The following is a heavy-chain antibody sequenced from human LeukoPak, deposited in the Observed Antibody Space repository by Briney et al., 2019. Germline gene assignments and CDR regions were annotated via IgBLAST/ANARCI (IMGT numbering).Heavy chain of an antibody. V-gene: IGHV3-48*02. CDR1: GFTFSRYS. CDR2: ISSSTNTI. D-gene: IGHD4-23*01. Sequence: QPGGSLRLSCAASGFTFSRYSMNWVRQAPGKGLEWVSYISSSTNTIYYADSVKGRFTISRDNAKNSLFLQMNSLRDEDTAVYYCARGGYGANDDAFDIWGQGTMVTVSS. J-gene: IGHJ3*02. CDR3: ARGGYGANDDAFDI.